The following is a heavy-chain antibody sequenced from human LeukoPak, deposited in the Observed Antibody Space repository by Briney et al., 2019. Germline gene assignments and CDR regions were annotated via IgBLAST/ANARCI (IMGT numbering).Heavy chain of an antibody. CDR2: ISYDGSNK. CDR3: ARGNPPSHPLDY. CDR1: GFTFSSYA. J-gene: IGHJ4*02. Sequence: GGSLRLSCAASGFTFSSYAMHWVRQAPGKGLEWVAVISYDGSNKYYADSVKGRFTISRDNSKNTVYLHMNSLRAEDTAVYYCARGNPPSHPLDYWGQGTLVTVSS. V-gene: IGHV3-30-3*01.